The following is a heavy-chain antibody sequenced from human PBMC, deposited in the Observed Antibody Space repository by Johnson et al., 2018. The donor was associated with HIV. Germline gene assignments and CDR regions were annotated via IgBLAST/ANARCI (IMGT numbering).Heavy chain of an antibody. CDR1: GFTFSSYA. CDR3: ARVRGAFDI. V-gene: IGHV3-30-3*01. Sequence: ASGFTFSSYAMYWVRQAPGKGLEWVAVISYYGSNKYYADSVKGRFTISRDNSKNTLYLQMNSLRAEDTAVYYCARVRGAFDIWGQGTMVTVSS. CDR2: ISYYGSNK. J-gene: IGHJ3*02.